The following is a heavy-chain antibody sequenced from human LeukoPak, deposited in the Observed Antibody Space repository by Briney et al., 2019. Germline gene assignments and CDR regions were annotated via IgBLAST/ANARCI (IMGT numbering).Heavy chain of an antibody. CDR3: AREATPLDAFDI. CDR1: GFTFSSYG. J-gene: IGHJ3*02. D-gene: IGHD4-23*01. V-gene: IGHV3-30*03. CDR2: ISYDGSNK. Sequence: GGSLRLSCAASGFTFSSYGMHWVRQAPGKGLEWVAVISYDGSNKYYADSVKGRFTISRDNSKNTLYLQMNSLRAEDTAVYYCAREATPLDAFDIWGQGTMVTVSS.